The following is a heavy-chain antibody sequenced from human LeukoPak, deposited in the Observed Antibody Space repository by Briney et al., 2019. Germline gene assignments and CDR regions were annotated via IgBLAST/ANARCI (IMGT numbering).Heavy chain of an antibody. CDR2: INWNSGSI. CDR1: GFTFDDYA. D-gene: IGHD3-16*01. CDR3: AKGDWGNTFDI. Sequence: PGGSLRLSCAVSGFTFDDYAMHWVRQAPGKGLVWVSSINWNSGSIDYADSVKGRFTISRDNANNSLYLQMNSLRAEDTALYYCAKGDWGNTFDIWGQGTMVTVSS. J-gene: IGHJ3*02. V-gene: IGHV3-9*01.